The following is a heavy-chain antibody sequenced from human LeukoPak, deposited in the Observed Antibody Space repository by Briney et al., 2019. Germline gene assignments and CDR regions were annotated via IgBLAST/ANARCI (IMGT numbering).Heavy chain of an antibody. D-gene: IGHD4-23*01. CDR2: INSDGRST. Sequence: GGSLRHSCAGSGITFSSYWMHWVRQAPGKGLVWVSRINSDGRSTNYADSVKGRFTISRDNAKNTLYLQMNSLRAEDTAVYYCARSAYPGNSVIEDWGRGTLVTVSS. V-gene: IGHV3-74*01. CDR3: ARSAYPGNSVIED. J-gene: IGHJ4*02. CDR1: GITFSSYW.